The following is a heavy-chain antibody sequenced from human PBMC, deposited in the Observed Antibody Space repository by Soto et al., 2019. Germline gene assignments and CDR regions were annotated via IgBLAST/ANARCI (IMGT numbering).Heavy chain of an antibody. CDR2: IHYSGST. CDR3: ARDKRITIFGVVIEGDPTDYYGMDV. J-gene: IGHJ6*02. V-gene: IGHV4-59*12. D-gene: IGHD3-3*01. CDR1: GGSISTYY. Sequence: SETLSLTCTVSGGSISTYYWSWIRQPPGKALEWIGYIHYSGSTNSNPSLKSRVSISVDTSKNQFSLKLSSVTAADTAVYYCARDKRITIFGVVIEGDPTDYYGMDVWGQGTTVTVSS.